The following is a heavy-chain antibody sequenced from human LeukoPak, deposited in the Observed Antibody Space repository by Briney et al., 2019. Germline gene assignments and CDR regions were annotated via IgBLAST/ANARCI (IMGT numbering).Heavy chain of an antibody. Sequence: PGGSLRLSCAASGFTFDDYGMSWVRQAPGKGLEWVSGINWNGGSTGYADSVKGRFTISRDNAKNSLYLQMNSLRAEDTALYYCARVPGYCTNGVFSAFDYWGQGTLVTVSS. D-gene: IGHD2-8*01. CDR3: ARVPGYCTNGVFSAFDY. J-gene: IGHJ4*02. V-gene: IGHV3-20*04. CDR1: GFTFDDYG. CDR2: INWNGGST.